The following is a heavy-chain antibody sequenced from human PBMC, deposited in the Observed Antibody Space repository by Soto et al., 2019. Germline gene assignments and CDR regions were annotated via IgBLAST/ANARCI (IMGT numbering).Heavy chain of an antibody. D-gene: IGHD3-9*01. CDR2: IIPIFGTA. J-gene: IGHJ4*02. CDR1: GGTFSGYA. V-gene: IGHV1-69*13. CDR3: ATLSPDYDILTGYPTDY. Sequence: SEKVSCKASGGTFSGYAISLVLQAPVQVLEWMGGIIPIFGTANYAQKFQGRVTITADESTSTAYMELSSLRSEDTAVYYCATLSPDYDILTGYPTDYWGQGTLVTVSS.